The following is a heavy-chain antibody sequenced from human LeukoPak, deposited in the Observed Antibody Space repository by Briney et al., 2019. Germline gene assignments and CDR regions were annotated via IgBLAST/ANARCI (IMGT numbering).Heavy chain of an antibody. Sequence: SETLSLTCAVYGGSFSGYYWSWVRQPPGKGLEWIGEINHSGSTNYNPSLKSRVTISVDTSKNQFSLKLSSVTAADTAVYYCASSPMLFYWGQGTLVTVSS. J-gene: IGHJ4*02. V-gene: IGHV4-34*01. CDR3: ASSPMLFY. D-gene: IGHD2-2*01. CDR2: INHSGST. CDR1: GGSFSGYY.